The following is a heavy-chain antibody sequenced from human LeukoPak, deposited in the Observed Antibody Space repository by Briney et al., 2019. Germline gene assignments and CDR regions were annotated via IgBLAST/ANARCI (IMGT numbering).Heavy chain of an antibody. CDR2: VYASGST. D-gene: IGHD3-3*01. V-gene: IGHV4-61*02. CDR3: ARRTGRITIFGRRGFDY. J-gene: IGHJ4*02. CDR1: GDSIISGNYY. Sequence: PSETLSLTCSVSGDSIISGNYYWSWVRQTAGKGLEWIGRVYASGSTNYNPSLKSRVTISVDTSKNQFSLKLSSVTAADTAVYYCARRTGRITIFGRRGFDYWGQGTLVTVSS.